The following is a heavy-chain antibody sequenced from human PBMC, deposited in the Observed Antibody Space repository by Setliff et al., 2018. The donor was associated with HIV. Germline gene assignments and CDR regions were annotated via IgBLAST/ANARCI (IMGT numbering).Heavy chain of an antibody. J-gene: IGHJ3*01. V-gene: IGHV4-61*09. Sequence: SETLSLTCSVFGGSISSGSYYWTWIRQPAGKGPEWIGHIYTNGYTNYNPSLKSRVTISVDTSKNQFSLRLTSVTAADTAVYYCARAPPGIQNDAFDVWGQGTMVTVSS. CDR2: IYTNGYT. CDR1: GGSISSGSYY. CDR3: ARAPPGIQNDAFDV.